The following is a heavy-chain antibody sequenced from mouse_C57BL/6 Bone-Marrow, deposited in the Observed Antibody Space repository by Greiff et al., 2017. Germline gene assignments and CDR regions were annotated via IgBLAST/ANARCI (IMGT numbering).Heavy chain of an antibody. CDR3: TFCSAWFAY. J-gene: IGHJ3*01. Sequence: VQLQQSGAELVRPGASVKLSCTASGFTFTDDYMHWVKQRPEQGLEWIGWIDPENGDTEYASKFQGKATITADTSSNTAYLQLSSLTSEDTAVYYCTFCSAWFAYWGQGTLVTVSA. CDR2: IDPENGDT. CDR1: GFTFTDDY. V-gene: IGHV14-4*01.